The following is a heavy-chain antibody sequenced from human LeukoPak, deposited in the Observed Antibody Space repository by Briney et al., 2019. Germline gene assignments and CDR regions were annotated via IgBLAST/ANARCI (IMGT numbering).Heavy chain of an antibody. D-gene: IGHD3-22*01. J-gene: IGHJ4*02. CDR3: AKSQNYYDNSGYYYLDY. CDR1: GFTFSVYW. Sequence: PGGSLKLSCSTSGFTFSVYWMHWVRQAPGKGLVWVSRINSDGSSIGYADSVKGRFTISRDNSKNTLYLQMNSLRPEDTAVYYCAKSQNYYDNSGYYYLDYWGQGNLVTVSS. V-gene: IGHV3-74*01. CDR2: INSDGSSI.